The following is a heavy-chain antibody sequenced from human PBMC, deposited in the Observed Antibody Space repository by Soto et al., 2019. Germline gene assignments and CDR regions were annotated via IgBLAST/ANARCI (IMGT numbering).Heavy chain of an antibody. CDR3: ARDAVFRMDD. CDR1: GFTFSTYN. J-gene: IGHJ6*04. Sequence: GESLKISCAASGFTFSTYNMNWVRQAPGKGLEWVSHITGSSNTISYADSVKGRFTISRDNAKNSLHLQMNSLRAEDTAVYYCARDAVFRMDDWGKGTTVTVSS. CDR2: ITGSSNTI. D-gene: IGHD2-8*01. V-gene: IGHV3-48*01.